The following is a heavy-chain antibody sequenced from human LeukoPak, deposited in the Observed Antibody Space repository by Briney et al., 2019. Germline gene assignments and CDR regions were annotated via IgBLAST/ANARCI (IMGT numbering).Heavy chain of an antibody. V-gene: IGHV4-39*01. J-gene: IGHJ3*02. D-gene: IGHD3-22*01. CDR3: ARRGGYDSGGAFDI. CDR2: IYYSGST. Sequence: PSETLSLTCTVSGGSISSSSYYWGWIRQPPGKGLEWIGSIYYSGSTYYNPSLKSRVTISVDTSKNQFSLKLSSVTAADTAVYYCARRGGYDSGGAFDIWGQGTMVTVSS. CDR1: GGSISSSSYY.